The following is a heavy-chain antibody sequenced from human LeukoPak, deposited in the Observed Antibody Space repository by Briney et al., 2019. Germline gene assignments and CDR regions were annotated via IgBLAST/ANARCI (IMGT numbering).Heavy chain of an antibody. V-gene: IGHV4-61*01. CDR3: ARATFQGIAAAGTGAFDY. D-gene: IGHD6-13*01. Sequence: SQTLSLTCTVSGGSISSGSYYWSWIRQPPGKGLEWIGYIYYSGSTNYNPSLKSRVTISVDTSKNQFSLKLSSVTAADTAVYYCARATFQGIAAAGTGAFDYWGQGTLVTVSS. J-gene: IGHJ4*02. CDR1: GGSISSGSYY. CDR2: IYYSGST.